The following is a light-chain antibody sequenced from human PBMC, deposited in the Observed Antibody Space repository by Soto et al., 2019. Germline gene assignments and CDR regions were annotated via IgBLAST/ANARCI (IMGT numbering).Light chain of an antibody. CDR1: QSISSW. Sequence: DFQMTQSPSTLSASVGDRVTITCRASQSISSWLAWYQQKPGKGPKLLIPKASSLESGVPSRFSGSGSGTEFTLTISTLQPDDFASYYCQQYNFYPLTFGGGTKVEIK. CDR3: QQYNFYPLT. V-gene: IGKV1-5*03. CDR2: KAS. J-gene: IGKJ4*02.